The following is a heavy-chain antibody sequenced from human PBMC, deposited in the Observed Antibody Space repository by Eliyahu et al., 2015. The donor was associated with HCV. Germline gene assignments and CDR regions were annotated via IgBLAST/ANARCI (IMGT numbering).Heavy chain of an antibody. CDR3: ARLTSGYYSYYFDH. J-gene: IGHJ4*02. D-gene: IGHD3-22*01. Sequence: QVQLQESGPGLVKPSQTLSLTCTVSVCSISGGGNYWSXXRQHPGKGLGGVGYIYYSGRTYYNPSLKSPVSMSVDTSKNQFSLIMTSVTAADTAVYYCARLTSGYYSYYFDHWGQGTLVTVSS. V-gene: IGHV4-31*01. CDR2: IYYSGRT. CDR1: VCSISGGGNY.